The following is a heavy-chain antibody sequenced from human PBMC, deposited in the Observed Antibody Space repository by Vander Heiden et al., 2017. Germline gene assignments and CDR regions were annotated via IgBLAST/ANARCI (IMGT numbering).Heavy chain of an antibody. CDR1: GGSISSSTYY. CDR2: IYYSGST. CDR3: AGETRYRRYYYGMDV. Sequence: QLQLQESGPGLVKPSETLSLTCTVSGGSISSSTYYWGWIRQPPGKGLEWIGSIYYSGSTYYNPSLKSRVTISVDTSKNQFSLKLSSVTAADTAVYYCAGETRYRRYYYGMDVWGQGTTVTVSS. D-gene: IGHD5-18*01. V-gene: IGHV4-39*01. J-gene: IGHJ6*02.